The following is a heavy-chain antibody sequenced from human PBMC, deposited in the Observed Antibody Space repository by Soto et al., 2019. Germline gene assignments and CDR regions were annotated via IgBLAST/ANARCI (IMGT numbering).Heavy chain of an antibody. CDR2: IYYSGST. D-gene: IGHD3-22*01. J-gene: IGHJ3*02. Sequence: SETLSLTCTVSGGSISSGGYYWSWIRQHPGKGLEWIGYIYYSGSTYYNPSLKSRVTISVDTSKNQFSLKLSSVTAADTAVYYCARGRRFGYYDSSGYYEDAFDIRGQGTMVTVSS. V-gene: IGHV4-31*03. CDR1: GGSISSGGYY. CDR3: ARGRRFGYYDSSGYYEDAFDI.